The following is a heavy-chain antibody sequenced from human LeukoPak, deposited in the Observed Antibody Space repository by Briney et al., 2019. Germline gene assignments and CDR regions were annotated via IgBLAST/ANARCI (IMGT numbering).Heavy chain of an antibody. CDR2: ISAYNGNT. V-gene: IGHV1-18*01. D-gene: IGHD3-10*01. CDR1: GYTFTSYG. Sequence: ASVKVSCKASGYTFTSYGISWVRQAPGQGLEWMGWISAYNGNTNYAQKLQGRVTMTTDTSTSTAYMELRSLRSDDTAVYYCARDSPLWFGELGDYYYYGMVVWGQGTTVTVSS. CDR3: ARDSPLWFGELGDYYYYGMVV. J-gene: IGHJ6*02.